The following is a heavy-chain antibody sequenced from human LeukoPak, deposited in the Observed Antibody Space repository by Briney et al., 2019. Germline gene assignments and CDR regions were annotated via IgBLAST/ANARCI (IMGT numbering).Heavy chain of an antibody. CDR3: ARVDTAMSPDAFDI. Sequence: ASVKVSCKASGGTFSSYAISWVRQAPGQGLEWMGWISAYNGNTNYAQKLQGRVTMTTDTSTSTAYMELRSLRSDDTAVYYCARVDTAMSPDAFDIWGQGTMVTVSS. J-gene: IGHJ3*02. D-gene: IGHD5-18*01. V-gene: IGHV1-18*01. CDR2: ISAYNGNT. CDR1: GGTFSSYA.